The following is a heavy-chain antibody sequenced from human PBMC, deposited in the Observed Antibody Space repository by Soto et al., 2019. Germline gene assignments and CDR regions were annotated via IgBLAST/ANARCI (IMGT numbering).Heavy chain of an antibody. D-gene: IGHD2-15*01. V-gene: IGHV4-34*01. Sequence: PSETLSLTCAVYGESFSRYSWTWIRQPPEKGLEWIGEINYSGSSVYSPSLKSRVTISIDTSKMQFSLKLTSATAAVTGVYYCAKKHYSGFDXWGPGALVTV. J-gene: IGHJ4*02. CDR3: AKKHYSGFDX. CDR1: GESFSRYS. CDR2: INYSGSS.